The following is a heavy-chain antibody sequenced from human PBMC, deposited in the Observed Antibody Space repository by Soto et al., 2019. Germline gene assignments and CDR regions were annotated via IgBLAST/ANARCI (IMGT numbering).Heavy chain of an antibody. J-gene: IGHJ4*02. CDR2: ISGSGGST. D-gene: IGHD1-26*01. V-gene: IGHV3-23*01. CDR3: AIRGSYYVNYFDY. Sequence: GGSLRLSCAASGFTFSSYAMSWVRQAPGKGLEWVSAISGSGGSTYYAGSVKGRFTISRDNSKNTLYLQMNSLRAEDTAVYYCAIRGSYYVNYFDYWGQGTLVTVSS. CDR1: GFTFSSYA.